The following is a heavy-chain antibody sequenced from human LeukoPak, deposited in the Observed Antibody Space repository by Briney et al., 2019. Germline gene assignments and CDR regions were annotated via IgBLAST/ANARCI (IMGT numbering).Heavy chain of an antibody. Sequence: GGSLRLSCAASGFTFSSYAMHWVRQAPGKGLEWVAVISYDGSNKYYADSVKGRFTISRDNSKNTLYLQMDSLRAEDAAVYYCAKWGDMIAAAGTGGFDYWGQGTLVTVSS. D-gene: IGHD6-13*01. CDR2: ISYDGSNK. J-gene: IGHJ4*02. CDR3: AKWGDMIAAAGTGGFDY. CDR1: GFTFSSYA. V-gene: IGHV3-30-3*01.